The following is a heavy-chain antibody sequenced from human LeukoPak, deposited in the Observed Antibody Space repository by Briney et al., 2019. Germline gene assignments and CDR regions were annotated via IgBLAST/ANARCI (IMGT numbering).Heavy chain of an antibody. D-gene: IGHD1-26*01. V-gene: IGHV3-9*01. CDR3: AKDLGYGGPYYYYYYGMDV. Sequence: PGGSLRLSCAASGFTFDDYAMHWVRQAPGKGLEWVSGISWNGGSIGYADSVKGRFTISRDNAKNSLYLQMNSLRAEDTALYYCAKDLGYGGPYYYYYYGMDVWGQGTTVTVSS. CDR2: ISWNGGSI. CDR1: GFTFDDYA. J-gene: IGHJ6*02.